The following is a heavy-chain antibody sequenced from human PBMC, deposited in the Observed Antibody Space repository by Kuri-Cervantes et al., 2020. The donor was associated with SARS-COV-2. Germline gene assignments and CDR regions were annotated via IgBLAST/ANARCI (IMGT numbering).Heavy chain of an antibody. D-gene: IGHD5-18*01. J-gene: IGHJ4*02. CDR3: SRGGYRYDKPGVYFDY. Sequence: GESLKISCPTSGFIFSDDGMHWVRQAPGKGLEWVAVIWSDGSNKYYADSVKGRFTISRDNSKNTLYLQMNNLRPEDTAIYFCSRGGYRYDKPGVYFDYWGQGTLVTVSS. CDR2: IWSDGSNK. V-gene: IGHV3-33*01. CDR1: GFIFSDDG.